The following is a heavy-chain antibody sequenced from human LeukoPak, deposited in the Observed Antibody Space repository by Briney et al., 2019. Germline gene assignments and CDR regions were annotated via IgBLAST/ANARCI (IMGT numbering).Heavy chain of an antibody. CDR3: ARVKYSSGSTSSWFDP. J-gene: IGHJ5*02. V-gene: IGHV4-59*08. D-gene: IGHD3-10*01. CDR2: IEYSGGT. Sequence: PSETLSLTCTVSGGSISNYHWSWFRQSPGTGLEWIGYIEYSGGTTYNSSLKSRVTISADTSKSQFSLKLTSVTAADTAVYYCARVKYSSGSTSSWFDPWGQGTPVAVSS. CDR1: GGSISNYH.